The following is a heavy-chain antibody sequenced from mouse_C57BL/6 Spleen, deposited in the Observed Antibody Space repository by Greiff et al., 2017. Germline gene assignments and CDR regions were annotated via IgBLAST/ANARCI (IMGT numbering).Heavy chain of an antibody. Sequence: VQLQQSGPELVKPGASVKISCKASGYAFRSSWMNWVKQRPGKGLEWIGRIYPGDGDTNYNGKFKGKATLTADKSPSTAYMQLSSLTSEDSAVYFCARSAQAWFAYWGQGTLVTVSA. V-gene: IGHV1-82*01. CDR1: GYAFRSSW. CDR3: ARSAQAWFAY. J-gene: IGHJ3*01. CDR2: IYPGDGDT. D-gene: IGHD3-2*02.